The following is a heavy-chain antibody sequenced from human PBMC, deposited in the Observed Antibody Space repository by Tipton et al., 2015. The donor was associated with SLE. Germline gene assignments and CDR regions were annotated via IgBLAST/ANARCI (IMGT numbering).Heavy chain of an antibody. Sequence: LRLSCPVSGGSISSSSYYWGWIRQPPGKGLEWIGSIYHSGSTYYNPSLKSRVTISVDTSKNQFSLKLSSVTAADTAVYYCASCIAAAGTGFDYWGQGTLVTVSS. CDR3: ASCIAAAGTGFDY. CDR2: IYHSGST. V-gene: IGHV4-39*07. D-gene: IGHD6-13*01. J-gene: IGHJ4*02. CDR1: GGSISSSSYY.